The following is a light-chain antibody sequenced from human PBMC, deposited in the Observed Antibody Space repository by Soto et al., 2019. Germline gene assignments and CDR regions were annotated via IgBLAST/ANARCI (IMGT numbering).Light chain of an antibody. CDR1: SSDVGGYNY. CDR2: DVT. Sequence: QSALTQPASVSGSPGQSITISCTGTSSDVGGYNYVSWYQQHPGRAPKLIIYDVTNRPSGVSDRFSWSKSGNTASLTISGLQADDEADYHCSSYTSLSTPYVFGTGTKVTVL. V-gene: IGLV2-14*01. CDR3: SSYTSLSTPYV. J-gene: IGLJ1*01.